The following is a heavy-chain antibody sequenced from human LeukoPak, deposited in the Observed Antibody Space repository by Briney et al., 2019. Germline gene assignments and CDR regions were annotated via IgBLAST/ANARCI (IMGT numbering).Heavy chain of an antibody. CDR3: AREDSSSWYWGYRWFDP. V-gene: IGHV1-18*01. CDR1: GYTFTSYG. CDR2: ISAYNGNT. Sequence: ASVKVSCKASGYTFTSYGISWVRQAPGQGLEWMGWISAYNGNTNYAQKLQGRVTMTTDTSTSTAYMELRSLRSDDTAVYYCAREDSSSWYWGYRWFDPWGQGTLVTVSS. J-gene: IGHJ5*02. D-gene: IGHD6-13*01.